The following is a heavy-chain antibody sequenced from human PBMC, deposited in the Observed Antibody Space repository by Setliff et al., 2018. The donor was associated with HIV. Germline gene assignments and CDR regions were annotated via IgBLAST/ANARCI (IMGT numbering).Heavy chain of an antibody. CDR2: IYGGGST. V-gene: IGHV3-66*01. Sequence: GGSLRLSCAASGFSVSRNYMSWVRQAPGKGLEWVSVIYGGGSTNYADSVKGRFTISTDNSKNTLYLQMNSLRAEDTAVYYCAKSWRGGAWYRGPFDCWGQGTLVTVSS. D-gene: IGHD2-21*02. CDR3: AKSWRGGAWYRGPFDC. J-gene: IGHJ4*02. CDR1: GFSVSRNY.